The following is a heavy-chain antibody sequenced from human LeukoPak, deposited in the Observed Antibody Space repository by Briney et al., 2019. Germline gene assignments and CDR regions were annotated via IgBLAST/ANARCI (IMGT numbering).Heavy chain of an antibody. D-gene: IGHD6-13*01. Sequence: QPGGSLRLSCAASGFSLNNYAMNWARQATGKGLEWVSAISASGGTPYNSDSVKGRFTISRDSAKNTLYLQINSLRAEDSAVYYCAKASSSWYSDFDYWGRGTLVTVSS. V-gene: IGHV3-23*01. CDR3: AKASSSWYSDFDY. CDR2: ISASGGTP. CDR1: GFSLNNYA. J-gene: IGHJ4*02.